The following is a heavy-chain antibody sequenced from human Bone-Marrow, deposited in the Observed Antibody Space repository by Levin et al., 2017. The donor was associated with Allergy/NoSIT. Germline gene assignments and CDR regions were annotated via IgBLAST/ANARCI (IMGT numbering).Heavy chain of an antibody. CDR1: GYSFTHYA. CDR2: INPVNGNT. J-gene: IGHJ5*02. V-gene: IGHV1-3*01. CDR3: AREVIPRGSSRQWLPLDWFDP. Sequence: ASVKVSCKASGYSFTHYAIHWVRQAPGQRLEWMGWINPVNGNTKYSQNFQGRVTINKDTSASPVYVELSSLRSENTAVYYCAREVIPRGSSRQWLPLDWFDPWGQGNLVTVSS. D-gene: IGHD5-12*01.